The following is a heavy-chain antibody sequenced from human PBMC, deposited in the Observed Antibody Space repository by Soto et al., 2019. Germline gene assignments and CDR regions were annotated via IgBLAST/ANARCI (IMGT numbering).Heavy chain of an antibody. CDR3: ARDPYCSSTSCPSGGWFDP. J-gene: IGHJ5*02. CDR1: GFTFSSYG. D-gene: IGHD2-2*01. CDR2: IWYDGSNK. Sequence: LRLSCAASGFTFSSYGMHWVRQAPGKGLEWVAVIWYDGSNKYYADSVKGRFTISRDNSKNTLYLQMNSLRAEDTAAYYRARDPYCSSTSCPSGGWFDPWGQGTLVTVSS. V-gene: IGHV3-33*01.